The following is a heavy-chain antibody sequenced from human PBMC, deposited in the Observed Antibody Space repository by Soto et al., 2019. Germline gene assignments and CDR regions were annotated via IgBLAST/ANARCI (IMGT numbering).Heavy chain of an antibody. Sequence: GGSLRLSCAASGFTFSSYSMNWVRQAPGKGLEWVSSISSSSSYIYYADSVKGRFTISRDNAKNSLYLQMNSLRAEDTAVYYCARGGSSGWYFDYWGQGTLVTVSS. D-gene: IGHD6-19*01. CDR3: ARGGSSGWYFDY. CDR2: ISSSSSYI. CDR1: GFTFSSYS. J-gene: IGHJ4*02. V-gene: IGHV3-21*01.